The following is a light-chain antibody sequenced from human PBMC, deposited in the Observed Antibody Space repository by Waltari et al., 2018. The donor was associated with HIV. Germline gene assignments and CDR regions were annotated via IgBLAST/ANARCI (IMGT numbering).Light chain of an antibody. V-gene: IGLV2-14*01. J-gene: IGLJ3*02. CDR1: SSDIGYYNY. CDR3: SSVANSVTLSVL. Sequence: QFALTQPASVSGSPGQSITISCSGTSSDIGYYNYVSWYQQHPGNAPKLMIYEVSNRPSGISNRFSGSKSGNTASLTISALQAEDEADYFCSSVANSVTLSVLFGGGTKLTVL. CDR2: EVS.